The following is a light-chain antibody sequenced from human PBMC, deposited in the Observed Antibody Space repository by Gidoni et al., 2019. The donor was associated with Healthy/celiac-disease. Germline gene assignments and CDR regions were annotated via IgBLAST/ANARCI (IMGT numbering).Light chain of an antibody. CDR2: EVS. CDR1: SSDVGGYNY. V-gene: IGLV2-14*01. Sequence: QSALTQPASVSGSPGQSITLSCTGTSSDVGGYNYVSWYQQHPGKAPKLMIYEVSNRPSGVSNRFSGSKSGNTASLTISGLQAEDEADYYCSSYTSSSTLLVFGTGTKVTVL. J-gene: IGLJ1*01. CDR3: SSYTSSSTLLV.